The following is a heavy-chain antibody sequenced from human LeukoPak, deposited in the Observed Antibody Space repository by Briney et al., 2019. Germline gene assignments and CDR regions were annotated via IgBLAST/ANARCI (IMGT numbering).Heavy chain of an antibody. V-gene: IGHV3-66*01. D-gene: IGHD3-3*01. CDR1: GFTVSRNY. CDR2: NSGGGT. CDR3: ASLDFWSGYFDS. J-gene: IGHJ4*02. Sequence: GGSLRLSCAASGFTVSRNYMSWVRQAPGKGLEWVCLNSGGGTHYADSVKGRFTISRDSSKTTLYLQMNSLRAEDTAVYYCASLDFWSGYFDSWGQGTLVTVSS.